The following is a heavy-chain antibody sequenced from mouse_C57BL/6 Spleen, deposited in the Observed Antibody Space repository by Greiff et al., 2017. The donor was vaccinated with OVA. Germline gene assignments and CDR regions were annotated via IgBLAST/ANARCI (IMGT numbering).Heavy chain of an antibody. Sequence: LQQPGAELVRPGTSVKLSCKASGYTFTSYWMHWVKQRPGQGLEWIGVIDPSDSYTNYNQKFKGKATLTVDTSSSTAYMQLSSLTSEDSAVYYCARNNYGSSYSWFAYWGQGTLVTVSA. CDR1: GYTFTSYW. D-gene: IGHD1-1*01. V-gene: IGHV1-59*01. CDR2: IDPSDSYT. CDR3: ARNNYGSSYSWFAY. J-gene: IGHJ3*01.